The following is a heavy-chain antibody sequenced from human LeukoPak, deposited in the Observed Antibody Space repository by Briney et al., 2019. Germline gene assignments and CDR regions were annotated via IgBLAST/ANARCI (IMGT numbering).Heavy chain of an antibody. CDR1: GDSVSSNSAA. CDR2: TYYRSKRYN. Sequence: SQTLSLTCAISGDSVSSNSAAWNWIRQSPSRGLEWLGRTYYRSKRYNDYAVSVKSRITINPDTSKNQFSLQLNSVTPEDAAVYYCARESFSSSWLRYGMNVWGQGTTVTVSS. V-gene: IGHV6-1*01. D-gene: IGHD6-13*01. J-gene: IGHJ6*02. CDR3: ARESFSSSWLRYGMNV.